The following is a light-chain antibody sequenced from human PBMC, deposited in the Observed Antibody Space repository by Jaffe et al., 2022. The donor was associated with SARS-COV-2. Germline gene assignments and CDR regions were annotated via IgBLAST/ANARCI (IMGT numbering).Light chain of an antibody. V-gene: IGKV3-15*01. J-gene: IGKJ4*01. CDR2: SAY. CDR1: QSVSLN. Sequence: EIVMTQFPATLSASPGGRATLSCRASQSVSLNLAWYQQKPGQAPRLLIFSAYLRATGVPARFSGSGSGTDFTLTISSLQSEDSAVYYCQQYKNWPPLTFGGGTKVEIK. CDR3: QQYKNWPPLT.